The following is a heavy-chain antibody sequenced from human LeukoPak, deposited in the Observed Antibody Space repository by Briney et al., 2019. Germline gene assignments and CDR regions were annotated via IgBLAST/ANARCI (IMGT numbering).Heavy chain of an antibody. CDR1: GGSIKSNY. J-gene: IGHJ6*02. Sequence: PSETLSLTCAVSGGSIKSNYWSWIRQPPGKGLEWIGYIYYSGSTNYNPSLKSRVTISVDMSENQFSLKLSSVTAADTAVYYCARHYDSSGYYYAGVSPQYGMDVWGQGTTVTVSS. CDR3: ARHYDSSGYYYAGVSPQYGMDV. D-gene: IGHD3-22*01. CDR2: IYYSGST. V-gene: IGHV4-59*01.